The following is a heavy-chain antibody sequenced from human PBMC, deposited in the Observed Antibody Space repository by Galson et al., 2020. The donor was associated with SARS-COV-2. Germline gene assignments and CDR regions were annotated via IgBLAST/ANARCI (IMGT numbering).Heavy chain of an antibody. V-gene: IGHV4-59*02. D-gene: IGHD3-22*01. CDR2: ISYSANT. Sequence: SETLSLTCSVSGASVSRSYWSWIRQPPGKGLEWIGYISYSANTNYNPSLKSRVTISVDTSKNEFSLKVRSVTAADTAVYYCARRDPYSSDSSGLWASDIWGQGTMVTVSS. CDR3: ARRDPYSSDSSGLWASDI. J-gene: IGHJ3*02. CDR1: GASVSRSY.